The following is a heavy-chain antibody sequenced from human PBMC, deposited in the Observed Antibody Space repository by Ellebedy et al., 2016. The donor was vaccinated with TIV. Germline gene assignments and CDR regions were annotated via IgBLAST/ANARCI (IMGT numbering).Heavy chain of an antibody. CDR3: ARWVVGANYGMDV. CDR2: INHSGST. V-gene: IGHV4-34*01. Sequence: SETLSLTXAVYGGSFSGYYWSWIRQPPGKGLEWIGEINHSGSTNYNPSLKSRVTISVDTSKNQFSLKLSSVTAADTAVYYCARWVVGANYGMDVWGQGTTVTVSS. J-gene: IGHJ6*02. D-gene: IGHD2-15*01. CDR1: GGSFSGYY.